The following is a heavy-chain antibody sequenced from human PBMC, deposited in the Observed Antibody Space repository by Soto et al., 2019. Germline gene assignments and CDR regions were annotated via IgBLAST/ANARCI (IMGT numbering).Heavy chain of an antibody. CDR1: GFTFSSYS. CDR2: ISSSSSYI. Sequence: PGGSLRLSCAASGFTFSSYSMNWVRQAPGKGLEWVSSISSSSSYIYYADSVKGRFTISRDNAKNSLYLQMNSLRAEDTAVYYCARDPTKASKKFDYWGQGTLVTVSS. CDR3: ARDPTKASKKFDY. J-gene: IGHJ4*02. V-gene: IGHV3-21*01.